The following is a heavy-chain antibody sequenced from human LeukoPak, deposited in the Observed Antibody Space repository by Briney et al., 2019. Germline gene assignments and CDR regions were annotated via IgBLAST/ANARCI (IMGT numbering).Heavy chain of an antibody. Sequence: GGSLRLSCAASRFIFRDYAMSWVRQAPGKGLEWGSAIGDAGGSTYYADSVKGRFTISRDNSKNTLYLQMNSLRPEDTAVYYCAKDLDAFWPYFEFRGQGTLVTVSS. V-gene: IGHV3-23*01. D-gene: IGHD3-9*01. CDR2: IGDAGGST. CDR3: AKDLDAFWPYFEF. CDR1: RFIFRDYA. J-gene: IGHJ4*02.